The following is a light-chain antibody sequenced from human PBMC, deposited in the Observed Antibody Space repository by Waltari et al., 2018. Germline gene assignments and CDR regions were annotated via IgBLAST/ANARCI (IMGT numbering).Light chain of an antibody. CDR2: GAS. CDR1: QSLGTN. Sequence: DIVLTQYPATLSLSPGARATLSCRASQSLGTNLAWYQQKPGQPPRLLIFGASARAIGVSPRFSASGSGTEFTLTISSLQSEDFAVYYCQQYSDSPLFGGGTKVQI. J-gene: IGKJ4*01. V-gene: IGKV3-15*01. CDR3: QQYSDSPL.